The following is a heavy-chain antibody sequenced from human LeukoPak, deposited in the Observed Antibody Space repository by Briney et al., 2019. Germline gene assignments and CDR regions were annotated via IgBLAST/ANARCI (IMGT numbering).Heavy chain of an antibody. V-gene: IGHV4-59*08. J-gene: IGHJ4*02. CDR3: ARASTGNFDY. D-gene: IGHD3-10*01. Sequence: PSETLSLTCTVSGGSISSYYWSWIRQPPGKGLEWIGYIYYSGSTNYNPSLKSRVTISVDTSKNQFSLKLNSVTAADTAVYYCARASTGNFDYWGQGTLVTVSS. CDR2: IYYSGST. CDR1: GGSISSYY.